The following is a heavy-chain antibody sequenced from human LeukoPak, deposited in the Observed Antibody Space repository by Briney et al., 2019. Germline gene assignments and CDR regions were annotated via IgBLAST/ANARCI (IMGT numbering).Heavy chain of an antibody. CDR1: GFTFSNYA. D-gene: IGHD4-17*01. CDR3: ARDKPGTTVVYFDY. Sequence: GGSLRLSCAASGFTFSNYAMNWVRQAPGKGLEWVSSISSSSSYIYYADSVKGRFTISRDNAKNSLYLQMNSLRAEDTAVYYCARDKPGTTVVYFDYWGQGTLVTVSS. J-gene: IGHJ4*02. CDR2: ISSSSSYI. V-gene: IGHV3-21*01.